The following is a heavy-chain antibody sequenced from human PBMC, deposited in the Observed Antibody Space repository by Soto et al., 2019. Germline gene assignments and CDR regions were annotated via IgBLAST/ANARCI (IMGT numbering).Heavy chain of an antibody. CDR3: ARYRSGTTRDYYYGMDV. CDR2: IIPIFGTA. Sequence: SVKVSCKASGGTFSSYAISWVRQAPGQGLEWMGGIIPIFGTANYAQKFQGRVTITADKSTSTAYMELSSLRSEDTDVYYCARYRSGTTRDYYYGMDVWGQGTTVSV. CDR1: GGTFSSYA. D-gene: IGHD1-7*01. J-gene: IGHJ6*02. V-gene: IGHV1-69*06.